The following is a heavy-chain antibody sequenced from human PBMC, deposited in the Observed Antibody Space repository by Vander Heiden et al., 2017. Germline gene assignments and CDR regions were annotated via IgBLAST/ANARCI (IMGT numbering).Heavy chain of an antibody. V-gene: IGHV3-48*02. CDR1: GFTFSSYS. CDR3: ARVKRFLEWLSRNDAFDI. D-gene: IGHD3-3*01. CDR2: ISSSSSTI. J-gene: IGHJ3*02. Sequence: EVQLVESGGGLVQPGGSLRLSCAASGFTFSSYSMNWVRQAPGKGLEWVSYISSSSSTIYYADSVKGRFTISRDNAKNSLYLQMNSLRDEDTAVYYCARVKRFLEWLSRNDAFDIWGQGTMVTVSS.